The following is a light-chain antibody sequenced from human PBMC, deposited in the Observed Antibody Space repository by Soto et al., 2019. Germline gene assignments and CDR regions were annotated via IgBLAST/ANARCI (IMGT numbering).Light chain of an antibody. CDR1: SSDVGSYNY. CDR3: STYASSNHWV. V-gene: IGLV2-8*01. J-gene: IGLJ3*02. CDR2: EVS. Sequence: QSALTQPPSASGSPGQSVTISCTGTSSDVGSYNYVSWYQQRPGKAPKLMIYEVSKRPSGVPDRFSGSKSGNTASLTVSGLQAEDEADYCCSTYASSNHWVFGVGTKLTVL.